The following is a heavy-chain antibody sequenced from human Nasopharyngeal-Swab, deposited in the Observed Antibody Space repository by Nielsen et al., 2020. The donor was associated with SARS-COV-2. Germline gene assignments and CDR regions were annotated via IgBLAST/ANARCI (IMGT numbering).Heavy chain of an antibody. J-gene: IGHJ3*02. CDR3: ARHANYDYVWGSYRPHGAFDI. CDR2: IYYSGST. CDR1: GGSISSYY. V-gene: IGHV4-59*08. D-gene: IGHD3-16*02. Sequence: SETLSLTCTVSGGSISSYYWSWIRQPPGKGLEWIGYIYYSGSTNYNPSLKSRVTISVDTSKTQFSVKLSSVTAADTAVYYCARHANYDYVWGSYRPHGAFDIWGQGTMVTVSS.